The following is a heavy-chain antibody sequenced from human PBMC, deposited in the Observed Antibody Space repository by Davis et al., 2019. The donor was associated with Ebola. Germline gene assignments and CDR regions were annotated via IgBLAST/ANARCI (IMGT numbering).Heavy chain of an antibody. CDR1: GFTFSNYA. J-gene: IGHJ4*02. D-gene: IGHD2-8*01. CDR2: ISATGVDK. Sequence: GESPKISCAASGFTFSNYAMSWVRQAPGGGLEWVPGISATGVDKKYADSVRGRFSISRDDSKNTLYLQMDSLRAEDTAVFYCAEGGTNNFLGANWGQGTLVTVSS. CDR3: AEGGTNNFLGAN. V-gene: IGHV3-23*01.